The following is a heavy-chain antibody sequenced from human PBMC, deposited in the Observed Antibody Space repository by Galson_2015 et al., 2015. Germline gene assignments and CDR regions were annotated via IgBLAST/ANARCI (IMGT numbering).Heavy chain of an antibody. Sequence: SVKVSCKASGYTFTSYSVHWVRQAPGQGLDWMGIINPSGGSPNYAQQFQGRVTMTSDTSATTVYMGLSSLRSEDTAVYYCARVGGHSEYNFWGGHYDAFGIWGQGTMVTVSS. CDR2: INPSGGSP. D-gene: IGHD3-3*01. CDR1: GYTFTSYS. J-gene: IGHJ3*02. CDR3: ARVGGHSEYNFWGGHYDAFGI. V-gene: IGHV1-46*01.